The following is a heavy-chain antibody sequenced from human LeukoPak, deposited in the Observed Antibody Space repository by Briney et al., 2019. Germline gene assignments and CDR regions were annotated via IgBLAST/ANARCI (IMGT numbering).Heavy chain of an antibody. CDR1: GGSFSGYY. Sequence: SETLSLTCAVYGGSFSGYYWSWIRQPPGKGLEWIGEINHSGSTNYNPSLKSRVTISVDTSKNQFSLKLSSVTAADTAVYYCAYRYSGSRYAFDIWGQGTMVTVSS. D-gene: IGHD1-26*01. V-gene: IGHV4-34*01. CDR2: INHSGST. CDR3: AYRYSGSRYAFDI. J-gene: IGHJ3*02.